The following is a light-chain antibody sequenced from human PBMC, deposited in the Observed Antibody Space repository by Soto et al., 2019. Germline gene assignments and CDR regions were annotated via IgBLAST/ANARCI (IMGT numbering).Light chain of an antibody. V-gene: IGKV1-27*01. CDR1: QGIRDY. Sequence: DIQMTQSPSSLSASVGDRVTITCRASQGIRDYLAWYQQKPGKAPNLLIYGASSLQSGVPSRFSGSGSGTDFTLTISSLQPEDGATYYCQKYDSAPCTFGPGTRVDI. CDR3: QKYDSAPCT. J-gene: IGKJ3*01. CDR2: GAS.